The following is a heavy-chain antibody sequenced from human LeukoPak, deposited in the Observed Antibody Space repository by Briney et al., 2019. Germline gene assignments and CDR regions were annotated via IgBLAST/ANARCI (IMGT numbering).Heavy chain of an antibody. D-gene: IGHD4-11*01. Sequence: GGSLRLSCAASGFTVSSNYMSWVRQAPGKGLEWVANIKTDASEKYYADSVKGRFTISRDNAKMSLYLQMNSLRVEDTAVYYCATYSTRNAREFQSWGQGTLVTVSS. CDR3: ATYSTRNAREFQS. CDR1: GFTVSSNY. CDR2: IKTDASEK. J-gene: IGHJ1*01. V-gene: IGHV3-7*01.